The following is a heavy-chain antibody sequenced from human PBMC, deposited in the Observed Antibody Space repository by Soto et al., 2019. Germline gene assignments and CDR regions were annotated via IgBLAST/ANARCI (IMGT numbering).Heavy chain of an antibody. J-gene: IGHJ4*02. D-gene: IGHD5-18*01. CDR3: ARLPYSYVSLYFFDF. V-gene: IGHV3-23*01. Sequence: LSCAASGFTFTNYAVSWVRQAPGRGLEWVASISDKSGSTNYADSVKGRFTISRDNSKSTLFLQMNSLRAEDTAVYYCARLPYSYVSLYFFDFWGQGTLVTVSS. CDR1: GFTFTNYA. CDR2: ISDKSGST.